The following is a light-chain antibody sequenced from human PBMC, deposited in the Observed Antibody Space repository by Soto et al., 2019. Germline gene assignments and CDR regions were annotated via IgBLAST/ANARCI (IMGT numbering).Light chain of an antibody. CDR2: DAS. Sequence: AIQLTQSPSSLSASVGDRVTITCRASLRISTALAWYQQKPGRAPRLLIYDASSLESGGPSRCSGSGPGTNFPLTISSLQPEDFDTYYCQQWNSYPLTFGEGTRLETK. CDR1: LRISTA. CDR3: QQWNSYPLT. J-gene: IGKJ5*01. V-gene: IGKV1-13*02.